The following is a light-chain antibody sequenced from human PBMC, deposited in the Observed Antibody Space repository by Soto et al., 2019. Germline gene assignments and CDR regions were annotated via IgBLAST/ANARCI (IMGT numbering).Light chain of an antibody. CDR3: QQYNSYSPRA. Sequence: DIVMTQSPASLAVSLGERATISFNSIHSFLYSSNNKNYLAWYQQKPGQPPKLLIYWASTRESGVPDRFSGSGSGTEFTLTISSLQPDDFATYYCQQYNSYSPRAFGPGTKVDIK. CDR1: HSFLYSSNNKNY. V-gene: IGKV4-1*01. CDR2: WAS. J-gene: IGKJ3*01.